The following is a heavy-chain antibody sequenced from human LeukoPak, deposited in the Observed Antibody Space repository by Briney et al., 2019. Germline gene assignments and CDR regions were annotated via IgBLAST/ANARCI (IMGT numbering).Heavy chain of an antibody. CDR1: GFTFSSYA. Sequence: PGGSLRLSCAASGFTFSSYAMSWVRRAPGKGLEWVSAISGSGGSTYYADSVKGRFTISRDNSKNTLYLQMNSLRAEDTAVYYCARDLGVGATHIYWGQGTLVTVSS. CDR3: ARDLGVGATHIY. D-gene: IGHD1-26*01. CDR2: ISGSGGST. V-gene: IGHV3-23*01. J-gene: IGHJ4*02.